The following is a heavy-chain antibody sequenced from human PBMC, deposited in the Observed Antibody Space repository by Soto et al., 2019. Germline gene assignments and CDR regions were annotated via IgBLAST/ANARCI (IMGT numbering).Heavy chain of an antibody. CDR1: GGSISSYY. CDR2: IYYSGST. CDR3: ARGSQGFWSGYPYYYYGMDV. J-gene: IGHJ6*02. D-gene: IGHD3-3*01. Sequence: SETLSLTCTVSGGSISSYYWSWIRQPPGKGLEWIGYIYYSGSTNYNPSLKSRVTISVDTSKNQFSLKLSSVTAADTAVYYCARGSQGFWSGYPYYYYGMDVWGQGTTVTVSS. V-gene: IGHV4-59*01.